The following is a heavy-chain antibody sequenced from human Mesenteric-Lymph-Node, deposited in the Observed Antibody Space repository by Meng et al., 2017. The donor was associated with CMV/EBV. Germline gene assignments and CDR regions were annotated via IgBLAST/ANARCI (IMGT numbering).Heavy chain of an antibody. CDR2: FYYNGSI. V-gene: IGHV4-61*01. D-gene: IGHD6-13*01. J-gene: IGHJ5*02. Sequence: SETLSLTCTVSGGSLSSGSYYWSWIRLPPGKGPEWMGHFYYNGSIDYNPSLKSRVIISVDTSKTQFSLHLSSVTAADTAVYYCARGVGRSWYPNWFAPWGQGTLVTVSS. CDR3: ARGVGRSWYPNWFAP. CDR1: GGSLSSGSYY.